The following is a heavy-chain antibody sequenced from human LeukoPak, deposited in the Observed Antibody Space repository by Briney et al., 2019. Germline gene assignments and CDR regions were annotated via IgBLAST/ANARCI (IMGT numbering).Heavy chain of an antibody. V-gene: IGHV3-7*01. CDR2: IKGDGTEK. Sequence: GGSLRLSCAASRFTFSFYWMTWVRQAPGKGLEWVANIKGDGTEKSYVDSVKGRFTISRDNADNSLSLQMNSLRAEDTAVYYSARWAESGGYYYIDYWGHGTLVTVSS. CDR1: RFTFSFYW. J-gene: IGHJ4*01. CDR3: ARWAESGGYYYIDY. D-gene: IGHD3-22*01.